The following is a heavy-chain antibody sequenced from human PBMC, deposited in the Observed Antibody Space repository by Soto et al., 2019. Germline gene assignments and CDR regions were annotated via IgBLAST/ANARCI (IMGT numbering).Heavy chain of an antibody. D-gene: IGHD3-10*01. Sequence: GESLKISCAASGFTVGNNYMSWVRQAPGKGLEWVSLIYSTGTTKYADSVKGRFTVSRDNAKNTLYLQMNSLRAEDTAVYYCAKDGRGSGSHYNSFGYWGQGTLVTVS. CDR1: GFTVGNNY. V-gene: IGHV3-53*01. J-gene: IGHJ4*02. CDR3: AKDGRGSGSHYNSFGY. CDR2: IYSTGTT.